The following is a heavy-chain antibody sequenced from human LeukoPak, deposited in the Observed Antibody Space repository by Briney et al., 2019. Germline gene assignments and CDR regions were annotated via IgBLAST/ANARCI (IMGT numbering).Heavy chain of an antibody. Sequence: VQPGGSLRLSCAASGFTFDDYAMHWVRQAPGKGLEWVSLISWDGGSTYYADSVKGRFTISRDNSKNSLYLQMNSLRAEDTALYYCARRHTTGTTSSPVYYFDYWGQGTLVTVSS. V-gene: IGHV3-43D*03. CDR1: GFTFDDYA. D-gene: IGHD1-1*01. J-gene: IGHJ4*02. CDR2: ISWDGGST. CDR3: ARRHTTGTTSSPVYYFDY.